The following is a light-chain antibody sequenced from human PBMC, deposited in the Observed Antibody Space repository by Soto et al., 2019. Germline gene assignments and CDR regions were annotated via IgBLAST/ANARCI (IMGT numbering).Light chain of an antibody. Sequence: QSVLTQPASVSGSPGQSITISCTGTSSDIGAYDYVSWYQQHPGKAPKLMIYEVSNRPSGVSNRFSGSKSGNTASLTISGLQTEDEAEYFCSSYTSTITLLFGGGTKVTVL. J-gene: IGLJ2*01. CDR3: SSYTSTITLL. CDR2: EVS. V-gene: IGLV2-14*01. CDR1: SSDIGAYDY.